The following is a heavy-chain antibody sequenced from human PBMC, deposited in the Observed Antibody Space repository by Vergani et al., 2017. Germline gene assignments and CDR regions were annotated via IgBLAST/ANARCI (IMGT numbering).Heavy chain of an antibody. CDR1: GAYVGSGGYY. CDR3: ARQEDYDMDV. CDR2: IYYSGTT. V-gene: IGHV4-31*03. J-gene: IGHJ6*03. Sequence: QVQLQESGPGLVKASQTLSLTCRVFGAYVGSGGYYWSWVRQRPGMGLDWIGYIYYSGTTYYNPSLESRLTISLDTSENHLSLKLTSVTAADTAVYYCARQEDYDMDVWGKGATVTVS.